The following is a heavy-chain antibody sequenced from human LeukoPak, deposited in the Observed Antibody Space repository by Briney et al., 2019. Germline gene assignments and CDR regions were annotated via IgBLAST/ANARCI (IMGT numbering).Heavy chain of an antibody. CDR3: ATNPAAAAQSYYYYYYVDV. Sequence: GGSLRLSXAASGFTFDDYAMHWVRKAPGKGLEWLSPTSGDGGSTYYADSVKGRFTISRDNSKNSLYLQMNSLRTEDTALYYCATNPAAAAQSYYYYYYVDVWGKGTTVTVSS. CDR2: TSGDGGST. J-gene: IGHJ6*03. D-gene: IGHD6-13*01. CDR1: GFTFDDYA. V-gene: IGHV3-43*02.